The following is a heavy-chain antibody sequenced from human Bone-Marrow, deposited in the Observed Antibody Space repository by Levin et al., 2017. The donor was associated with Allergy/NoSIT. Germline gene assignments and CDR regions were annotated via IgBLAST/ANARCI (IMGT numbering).Heavy chain of an antibody. CDR3: ARESSSSGATNYYGMDV. D-gene: IGHD6-6*01. CDR2: IIPIFGTA. CDR1: GGTFSSYA. V-gene: IGHV1-69*13. Sequence: SVKVSCKASGGTFSSYAISWVRQAPGQGLEWMGGIIPIFGTANYAQKFQGRVTITADESTSTAYMELSSLRSEDTAVYYCARESSSSGATNYYGMDVWGQGTTVTVSS. J-gene: IGHJ6*02.